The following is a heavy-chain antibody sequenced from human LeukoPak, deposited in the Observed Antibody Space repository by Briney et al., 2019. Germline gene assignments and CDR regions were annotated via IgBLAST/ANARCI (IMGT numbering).Heavy chain of an antibody. Sequence: KASETLSLTCTVSGGSISTYYWSWIRQSPGKGLEWMGYIFYSGSTTYNPSLSSRVTISVDTSKNQFSLALSSVTAADTAVYYCARDRADFWSGYHFDYWGQGTLVTVSS. CDR1: GGSISTYY. CDR3: ARDRADFWSGYHFDY. CDR2: IFYSGST. J-gene: IGHJ4*02. V-gene: IGHV4-59*12. D-gene: IGHD3-3*01.